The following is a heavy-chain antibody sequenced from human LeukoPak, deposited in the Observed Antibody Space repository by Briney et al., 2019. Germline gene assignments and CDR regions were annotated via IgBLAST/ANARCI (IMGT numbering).Heavy chain of an antibody. D-gene: IGHD2-2*01. CDR3: ARQRFRVVPAAINYYYYMDV. V-gene: IGHV4-38-2*02. J-gene: IGHJ6*03. CDR1: GYSISSGYY. CDR2: IYHSGST. Sequence: SETLSLTCTVSGYSISSGYYWGWIRQPPGKGLEWIGSIYHSGSTYYNPSLKSRVTISVDTSKNQFSLKLSSVTAADTAVYYCARQRFRVVPAAINYYYYMDVWGKGTTVTVSS.